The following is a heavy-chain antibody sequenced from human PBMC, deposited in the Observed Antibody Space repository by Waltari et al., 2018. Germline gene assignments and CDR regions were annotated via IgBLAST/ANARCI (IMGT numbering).Heavy chain of an antibody. CDR1: GFSLSTSGVA. Sequence: QITLKESGPTLVTPTQTLTLTCPFSGFSLSTSGVAVGWVRQPPGKALEWLALSYWNDDKRYRPSLKSRLTITKDTSKNQVVLTMTNMDPVDTATYYCAHRKDGSFDYWGQGTLVTVSS. V-gene: IGHV2-5*01. D-gene: IGHD3-10*01. J-gene: IGHJ4*02. CDR2: SYWNDDK. CDR3: AHRKDGSFDY.